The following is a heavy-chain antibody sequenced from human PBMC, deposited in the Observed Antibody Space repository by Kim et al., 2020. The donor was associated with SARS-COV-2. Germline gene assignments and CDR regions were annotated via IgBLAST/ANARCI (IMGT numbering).Heavy chain of an antibody. J-gene: IGHJ4*02. V-gene: IGHV3-23*01. CDR3: ASATPYCGGDCYPSYFDY. Sequence: GGSLRLSCAASGFTFSSYAMSWVRQAPGKGLEWVSAISGSGGSTYYADSVKGRFTISRDNSKNTLYLQMNSLRAEDTAVYYCASATPYCGGDCYPSYFDYWGQGTLVTVSS. CDR2: ISGSGGST. D-gene: IGHD2-21*02. CDR1: GFTFSSYA.